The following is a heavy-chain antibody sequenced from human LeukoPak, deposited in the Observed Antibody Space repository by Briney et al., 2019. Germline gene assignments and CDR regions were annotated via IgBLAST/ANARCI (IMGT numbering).Heavy chain of an antibody. CDR2: IYYSGST. Sequence: SETLSLTCTVSGGSFSSSSYYWGWIRQPPGKGLEWIGSIYYSGSTYYNPSLKSRVTISVDTSKNQFSLKLSSVTAADTAVYYCARGRLRSGYYTGYFNYWGQGTLVTVSS. CDR1: GGSFSSSSYY. D-gene: IGHD3-3*01. J-gene: IGHJ4*02. V-gene: IGHV4-39*01. CDR3: ARGRLRSGYYTGYFNY.